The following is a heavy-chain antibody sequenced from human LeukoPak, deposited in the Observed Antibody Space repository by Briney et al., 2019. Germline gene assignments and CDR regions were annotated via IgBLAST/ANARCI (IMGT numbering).Heavy chain of an antibody. CDR3: AKDYSSSSLSRWFDP. CDR2: ISYDGSNK. CDR1: GFTFSSYA. V-gene: IGHV3-30*04. D-gene: IGHD6-6*01. Sequence: GGSLRLSCAASGFTFSSYAMHWVRQAPGKGLEWVAVISYDGSNKYYADSVKGRFTISRDNSKNTLYLQMNSLRAEDTAVYYCAKDYSSSSLSRWFDPWGQGTLVTVSS. J-gene: IGHJ5*02.